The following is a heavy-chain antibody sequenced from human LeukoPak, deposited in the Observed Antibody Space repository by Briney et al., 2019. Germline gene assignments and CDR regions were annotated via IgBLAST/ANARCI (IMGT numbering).Heavy chain of an antibody. CDR1: GFTFSSYR. V-gene: IGHV3-7*03. CDR3: ARTRDLRYYFDY. J-gene: IGHJ4*02. D-gene: IGHD3-3*01. CDR2: IKQDGSEK. Sequence: TGGSLRLSCAASGFTFSSYRMNWVRQAPGKGLEWVANIKQDGSEKDYVDSVKGRFTISRDNAKNSLYLQMNSLRAEDTAVYYCARTRDLRYYFDYWGQGTLVTASS.